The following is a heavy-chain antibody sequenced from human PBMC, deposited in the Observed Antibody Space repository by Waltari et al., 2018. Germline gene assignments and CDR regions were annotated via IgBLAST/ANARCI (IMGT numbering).Heavy chain of an antibody. V-gene: IGHV4-39*07. CDR2: IYYSGST. CDR3: ARTIVGVTLDY. Sequence: QLQLQESGPGLVKPSETLSLTCTVSGGSISSSSYYWGWIRQPPGKGLEWIGSIYYSGSTYYNPSLKSRVTISVDTSKNQFSLKLSSVTAADTAVYYCARTIVGVTLDYWGQGTLVTVSS. J-gene: IGHJ4*02. CDR1: GGSISSSSYY. D-gene: IGHD1-26*01.